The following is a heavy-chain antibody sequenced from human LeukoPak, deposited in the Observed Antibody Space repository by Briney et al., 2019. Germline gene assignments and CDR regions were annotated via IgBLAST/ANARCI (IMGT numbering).Heavy chain of an antibody. CDR1: GGSISSGDYY. D-gene: IGHD5-12*01. CDR3: AGALATPYYFDY. J-gene: IGHJ4*02. V-gene: IGHV4-30-4*01. CDR2: IYYSGST. Sequence: TASQTLSLTCTVSGGSISSGDYYWSWIRQPPGKGLEWIGYIYYSGSTYYNPSLKSRVTISVDTSKNQFSLKLSSVTAADTAVYYCAGALATPYYFDYWGQGTLVTVSS.